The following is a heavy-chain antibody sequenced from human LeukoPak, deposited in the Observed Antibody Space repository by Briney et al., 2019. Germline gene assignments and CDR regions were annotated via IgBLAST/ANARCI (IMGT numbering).Heavy chain of an antibody. D-gene: IGHD2-15*01. V-gene: IGHV4-38-2*01. Sequence: SETLSLTCAVSGYSISSGYYWGWIRQPPGQGLDWIGSIYHSGATYYNPSLKSRVTISVDTSKNQFSLKLSSVTAADTAVYYCARRSAPKGWFDPWGQGTLVTVSS. CDR1: GYSISSGYY. CDR2: IYHSGAT. J-gene: IGHJ5*02. CDR3: ARRSAPKGWFDP.